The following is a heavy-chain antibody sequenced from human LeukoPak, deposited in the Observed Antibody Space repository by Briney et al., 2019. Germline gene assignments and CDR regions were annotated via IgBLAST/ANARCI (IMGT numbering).Heavy chain of an antibody. D-gene: IGHD6-19*01. CDR3: ASIAVAGTPRLAFDI. CDR1: GGSFSGYY. CDR2: INHSGST. J-gene: IGHJ3*02. Sequence: PSETLSLTCAVYGGSFSGYYWSWIRQPPGKGLEWIGEINHSGSTNYNPSLKSRVSISVDTSKNQFSLKLSSVTAADTAVYYCASIAVAGTPRLAFDIWGQGTMVTVSS. V-gene: IGHV4-34*01.